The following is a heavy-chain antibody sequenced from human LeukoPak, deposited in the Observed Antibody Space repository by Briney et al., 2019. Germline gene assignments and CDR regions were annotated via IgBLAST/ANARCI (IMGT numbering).Heavy chain of an antibody. J-gene: IGHJ4*02. D-gene: IGHD5-18*01. CDR2: IIPIFGTA. V-gene: IGHV1-69*06. CDR3: ARDRGDTEYFDY. CDR1: GGTFSSYA. Sequence: SVKVSCKASGGTFSSYAISWVRQAPGQGLEWMGGIIPIFGTANYAQKFQGRVTITADKSTSTAYMELSSLRSEDTAVYDCARDRGDTEYFDYWGQGTLVTVSS.